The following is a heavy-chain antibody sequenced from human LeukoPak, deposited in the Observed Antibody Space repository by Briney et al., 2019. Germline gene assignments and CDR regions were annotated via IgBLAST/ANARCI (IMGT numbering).Heavy chain of an antibody. CDR2: INPSGGST. Sequence: ASVKVSCKASGYTFTSYYMHWVRQAPGQGLEWMGIINPSGGSTSYAQKFQGRVTMTRDMSTSTVYMELRSLRSDDTAVYYCAREGRGYYGSGSYDYWGQGTLVTVSS. CDR3: AREGRGYYGSGSYDY. J-gene: IGHJ4*02. CDR1: GYTFTSYY. D-gene: IGHD3-10*01. V-gene: IGHV1-46*01.